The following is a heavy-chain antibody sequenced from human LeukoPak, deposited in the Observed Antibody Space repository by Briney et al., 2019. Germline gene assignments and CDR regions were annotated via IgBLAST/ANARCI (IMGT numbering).Heavy chain of an antibody. CDR2: IYYSGST. Sequence: SETLSLTCAVSGGSITNGGYYWGWIRQPPGKGLEWIGSIYYSGSTYYNLSLKSRVTISVDTSKNQFSLKVSSVTAADTAVYYCARHCSGGSCYSDFDCWGQGTLVTVSS. CDR1: GGSITNGGYY. CDR3: ARHCSGGSCYSDFDC. D-gene: IGHD2-15*01. V-gene: IGHV4-39*01. J-gene: IGHJ4*02.